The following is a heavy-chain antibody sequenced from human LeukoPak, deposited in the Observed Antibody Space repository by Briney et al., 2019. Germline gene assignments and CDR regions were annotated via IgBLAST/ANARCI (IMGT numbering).Heavy chain of an antibody. CDR1: GFTFSSYG. Sequence: GGSLRLSCAASGFTFSSYGMHWVRQAPGKGLEWVAVIWYDGSNKYYADSVKGRFTISGDNSKNTLYLQMNSLRAEDTAVYYCARDKGLRGRNGWALGYWGQGTLVTVSS. CDR3: ARDKGLRGRNGWALGY. D-gene: IGHD5-12*01. V-gene: IGHV3-33*01. CDR2: IWYDGSNK. J-gene: IGHJ4*02.